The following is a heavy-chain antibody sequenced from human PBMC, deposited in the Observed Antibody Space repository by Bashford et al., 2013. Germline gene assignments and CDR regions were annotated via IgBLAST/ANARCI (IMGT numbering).Heavy chain of an antibody. CDR2: INPDTGAT. V-gene: IGHV1-2*02. J-gene: IGHJ4*01. D-gene: IGHD2-21*01. CDR3: ARGSIAGIDY. Sequence: WVRQAPGQGPEWMGWINPDTGATNLAQMFEGGATMTRDTSVNTAYLELSSLTSDSTALYYCARGSIAGIDYWGHGTWSPSPQ.